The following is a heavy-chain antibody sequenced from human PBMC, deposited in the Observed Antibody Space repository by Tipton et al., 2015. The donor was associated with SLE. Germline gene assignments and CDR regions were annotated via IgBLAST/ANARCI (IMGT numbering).Heavy chain of an antibody. Sequence: SLRLSCAASGFTFSSYGMHWVRQAPGKGLEWVAFIRYDGSNKYYADSVKGRFTISRDNSKNTLYLQMNSLRAEDTAVYYCAKDRSSSLAPPDYWGQGSLVTVSS. CDR2: IRYDGSNK. CDR3: AKDRSSSLAPPDY. V-gene: IGHV3-30*02. J-gene: IGHJ4*02. CDR1: GFTFSSYG. D-gene: IGHD6-6*01.